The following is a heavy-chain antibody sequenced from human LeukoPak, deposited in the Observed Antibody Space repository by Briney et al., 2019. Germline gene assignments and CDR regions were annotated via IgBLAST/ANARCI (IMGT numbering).Heavy chain of an antibody. V-gene: IGHV4-59*01. CDR1: GGSLSSYY. CDR3: ARWFGESTLHFDY. CDR2: IYYSGST. D-gene: IGHD3-10*01. J-gene: IGHJ4*02. Sequence: SETLSLTCTVSGGSLSSYYWRWLRQPAGEGVECIGYIYYSGSTNYNPSLKSRVTISVDTSKNQFSLKLSSVTAADTAVYYCARWFGESTLHFDYWGQGTLVTVS.